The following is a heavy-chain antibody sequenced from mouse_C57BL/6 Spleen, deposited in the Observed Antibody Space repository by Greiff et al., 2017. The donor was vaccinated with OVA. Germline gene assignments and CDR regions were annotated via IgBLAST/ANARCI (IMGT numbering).Heavy chain of an antibody. V-gene: IGHV1-63*01. CDR1: GYTFTNYW. CDR2: IYPGGGYT. J-gene: IGHJ2*01. Sequence: QVQLQQSGAELVRPGTSVKMSCKASGYTFTNYWIGWAKQRPGHGLEWIGDIYPGGGYTNYNEKFKGKATLTADKSSSTAYMQFSSLTSEDSAIYYCARRSPSYYGSSFYFDYWGQGTTLTVSS. CDR3: ARRSPSYYGSSFYFDY. D-gene: IGHD1-1*01.